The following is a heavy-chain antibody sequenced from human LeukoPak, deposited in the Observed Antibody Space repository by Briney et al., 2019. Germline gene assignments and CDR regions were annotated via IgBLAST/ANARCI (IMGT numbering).Heavy chain of an antibody. CDR3: ARITGGAWTSFDY. V-gene: IGHV4-4*07. Sequence: SETLSLTCTVSGGSIGSYYWSWIRQPAGKGLEWIGRVYNSGTADYNPSLQSRVTMSLERSKIQFSLKLRSVTAADTAVYYCARITGGAWTSFDYWGQGILVTVSS. D-gene: IGHD3-16*01. CDR1: GGSIGSYY. CDR2: VYNSGTA. J-gene: IGHJ4*02.